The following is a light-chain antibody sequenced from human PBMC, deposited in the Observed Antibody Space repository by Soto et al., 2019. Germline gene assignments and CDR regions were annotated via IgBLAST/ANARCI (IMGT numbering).Light chain of an antibody. Sequence: DIQITQSPSTLSASVGDRLTITCRASQSISNWLAWYQQRPGKAPKLLIFDASSLQSGVPSRFSGSESGTDFTLTISSLQPEDFATYYCQQSYSTPQTFGQGTKVDIK. V-gene: IGKV1-39*01. J-gene: IGKJ1*01. CDR2: DAS. CDR1: QSISNW. CDR3: QQSYSTPQT.